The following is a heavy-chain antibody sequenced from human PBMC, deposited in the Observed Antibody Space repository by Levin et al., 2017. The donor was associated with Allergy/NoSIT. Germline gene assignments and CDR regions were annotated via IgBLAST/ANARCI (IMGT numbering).Heavy chain of an antibody. Sequence: KISCKASGGTFSSYAISWVRQAPGQGLEWMGGIIPIFGTANYAQKFQGRVTITADESTSTAYMELSSLRSEDTAVYYCASGGSSTSPYYYGMDVWGQGTTVTVSS. CDR3: ASGGSSTSPYYYGMDV. V-gene: IGHV1-69*01. D-gene: IGHD2-2*01. J-gene: IGHJ6*02. CDR1: GGTFSSYA. CDR2: IIPIFGTA.